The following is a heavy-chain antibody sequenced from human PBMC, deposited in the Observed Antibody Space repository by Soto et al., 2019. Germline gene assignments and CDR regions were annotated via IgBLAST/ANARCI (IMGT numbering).Heavy chain of an antibody. V-gene: IGHV3-33*01. J-gene: IGHJ4*02. D-gene: IGHD4-17*01. CDR1: GFTFSSYG. CDR3: ARGALDYGDPTHFYFDY. Sequence: QVQLVESGGGVVQPGRSLRLSCAASGFTFSSYGMHWVRQAPGQGLEWVAVIWYDGSNKYYADSVKGRFTISRDNSKNSLYLDINSLCDADTAVYYCARGALDYGDPTHFYFDYWGQGTLFTVCS. CDR2: IWYDGSNK.